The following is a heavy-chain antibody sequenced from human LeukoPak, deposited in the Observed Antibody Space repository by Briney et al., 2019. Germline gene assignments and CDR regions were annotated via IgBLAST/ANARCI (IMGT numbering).Heavy chain of an antibody. D-gene: IGHD3-10*01. J-gene: IGHJ4*02. V-gene: IGHV3-21*04. Sequence: GGSLRLSCAASGVTFSSYSMNWVRQAPGKGLEWVSSISSSSSYIYYADSVNGQFTITIDNAKNTLYLQMNSLRAEDTAVDYCARDEGGEYYYGSGSYNYWGQGTLVTVSS. CDR3: ARDEGGEYYYGSGSYNY. CDR2: ISSSSSYI. CDR1: GVTFSSYS.